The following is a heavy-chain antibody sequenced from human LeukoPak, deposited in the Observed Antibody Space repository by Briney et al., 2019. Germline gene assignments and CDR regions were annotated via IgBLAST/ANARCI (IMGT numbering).Heavy chain of an antibody. J-gene: IGHJ6*03. Sequence: PSETLSLTCTVSGGSLSSYYWSWIRQPAGKGLEYIGRVHSSGSTNYNPSLKSRVTMSVDTSKNQFSLKLSSVTAADTAVYYCARDRFDDSSGYYYHYYYYMDVWGKGTTVTVSS. CDR1: GGSLSSYY. V-gene: IGHV4-4*07. CDR3: ARDRFDDSSGYYYHYYYYMDV. D-gene: IGHD3-22*01. CDR2: VHSSGST.